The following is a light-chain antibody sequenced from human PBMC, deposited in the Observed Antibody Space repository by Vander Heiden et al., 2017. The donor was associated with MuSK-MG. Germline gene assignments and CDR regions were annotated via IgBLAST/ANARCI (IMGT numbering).Light chain of an antibody. Sequence: DIQMTHPPSSLSASVGDRVTITCQASQDISNYLNWYQQKPGKAPKLLIYDASNLETGVPSRFSGSGSGTDFTFTISSLQPEDIATYYCQQYDNPRLTFGGGTKVEIK. V-gene: IGKV1-33*01. CDR1: QDISNY. J-gene: IGKJ4*01. CDR2: DAS. CDR3: QQYDNPRLT.